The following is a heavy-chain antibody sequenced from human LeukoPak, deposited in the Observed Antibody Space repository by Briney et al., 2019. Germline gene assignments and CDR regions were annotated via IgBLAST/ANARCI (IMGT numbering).Heavy chain of an antibody. J-gene: IGHJ4*01. V-gene: IGHV3-74*01. CDR1: GFTFSSYW. D-gene: IGHD3-10*01. Sequence: GGSLILSCAASGFTFSSYWMHWVRQAPGKGLVWVSRINSDGSSTNYADSVKGRFTISRDNAKSTLYLQMNSLRAEDTAMYYCARAVYYSNYLGYWGQGTLVTVSS. CDR2: INSDGSST. CDR3: ARAVYYSNYLGY.